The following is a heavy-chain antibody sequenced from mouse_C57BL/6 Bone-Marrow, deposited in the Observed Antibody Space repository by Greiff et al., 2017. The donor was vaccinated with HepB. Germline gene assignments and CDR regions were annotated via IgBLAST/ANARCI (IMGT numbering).Heavy chain of an antibody. V-gene: IGHV7-3*01. CDR2: IRNKANGYTT. CDR1: GFTFTDYY. J-gene: IGHJ1*03. D-gene: IGHD1-1*01. CDR3: ARSYGSSGDFDV. Sequence: EVKVEESGGGLVQPGGSLSLSCAASGFTFTDYYMSWVRQPPGKALEWLGFIRNKANGYTTEYSASVKGRFTISRDNSQSILYLQMNALRAEESATYYCARSYGSSGDFDVWGTGTTVTVSS.